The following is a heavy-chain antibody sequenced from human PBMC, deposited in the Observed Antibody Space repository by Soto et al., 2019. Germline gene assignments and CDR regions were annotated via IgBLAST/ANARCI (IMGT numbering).Heavy chain of an antibody. V-gene: IGHV1-2*02. CDR3: GRGRSGQIVVFY. J-gene: IGHJ4*02. D-gene: IGHD1-26*01. CDR1: GYTFTGHY. CDR2: IGPESGAT. Sequence: ASVKVSCKASGYTFTGHYIHWVRQAPEQGPEWMGEIGPESGATRYAQKFQGRVTMTRDMSITTVYMELNNLSPDDTAVYYCGRGRSGQIVVFYWGQGTPVTVS.